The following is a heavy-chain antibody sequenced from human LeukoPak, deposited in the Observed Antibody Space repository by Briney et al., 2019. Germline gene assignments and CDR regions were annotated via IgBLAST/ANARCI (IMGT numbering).Heavy chain of an antibody. CDR3: ARNGLSDYYYYMDD. J-gene: IGHJ6*03. V-gene: IGHV1-69*13. CDR2: IIPIFGTA. D-gene: IGHD3-3*01. CDR1: GGTFSSYA. Sequence: SVKVSCKASGGTFSSYAISWVRQAPGQGLEWMGGIIPIFGTANYAQKFQGRVTITADESTSTAYMELSSLRSEDTAVYYCARNGLSDYYYYMDDWGKGTTVTVSS.